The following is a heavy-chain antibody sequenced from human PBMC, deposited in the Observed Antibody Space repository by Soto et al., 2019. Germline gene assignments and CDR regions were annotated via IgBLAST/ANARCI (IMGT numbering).Heavy chain of an antibody. D-gene: IGHD6-19*01. V-gene: IGHV1-2*02. CDR3: ASAAVTGTAGLDF. CDR2: INPNSGGT. J-gene: IGHJ4*02. Sequence: VASVKVSCKASGYTFSGLYMHWVRQAPGQGLEWMGWINPNSGGTKSAEKFQGRVTMTRDTSISTAYMELSRLTSDDTAVYYCASAAVTGTAGLDFWGQGTQVTVSS. CDR1: GYTFSGLY.